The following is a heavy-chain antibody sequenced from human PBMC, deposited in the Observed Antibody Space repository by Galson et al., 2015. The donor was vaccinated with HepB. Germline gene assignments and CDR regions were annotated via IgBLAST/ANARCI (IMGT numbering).Heavy chain of an antibody. V-gene: IGHV1-58*02. Sequence: SVKVSCKASGFNFTSSAMQWVRQARGQRLEWIGWIVVGSGNTKDAQKFQERVTITRDMSTRTAYMELSSLRSEDTAVYYCVKNYETFHLVVEYWGQGTLLPVSS. J-gene: IGHJ4*02. CDR1: GFNFTSSA. D-gene: IGHD2-8*02. CDR3: VKNYETFHLVVEY. CDR2: IVVGSGNT.